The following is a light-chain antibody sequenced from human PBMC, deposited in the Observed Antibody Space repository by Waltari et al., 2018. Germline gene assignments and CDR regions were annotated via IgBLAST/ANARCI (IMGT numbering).Light chain of an antibody. J-gene: IGKJ5*01. CDR3: QQFYNYPPT. Sequence: AIQLIQSPPSLSASVGDRVTIPCRASQAISSSLVWYQQKPGKAPKRLIYDASTLENGVPSRCSGSGSGTDFTLTISSLQPEDFSTYHCQQFYNYPPTFGQGTRLEIK. CDR2: DAS. V-gene: IGKV1D-13*01. CDR1: QAISSS.